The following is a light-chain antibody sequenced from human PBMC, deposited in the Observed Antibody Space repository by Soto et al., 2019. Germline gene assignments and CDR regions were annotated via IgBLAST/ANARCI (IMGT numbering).Light chain of an antibody. CDR3: QQLTTSVT. CDR2: SES. Sequence: DIQLTQSPSFLSASVGDRVTITCRASQGIGSYLAWYQQKPGKAPKLLIYSESTLQSGVPSRFSGSGSGTEFALTISSLQPEDSATYYCQQLTTSVTFGQGTRLE. J-gene: IGKJ5*01. V-gene: IGKV1-9*01. CDR1: QGIGSY.